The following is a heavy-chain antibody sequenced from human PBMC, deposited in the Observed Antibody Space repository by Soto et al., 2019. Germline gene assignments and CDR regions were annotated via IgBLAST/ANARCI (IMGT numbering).Heavy chain of an antibody. CDR1: GFTVSSNY. V-gene: IGHV3-53*01. CDR2: IYSGGST. J-gene: IGHJ5*02. CDR3: ARSPMVRGGGWFDP. Sequence: EVQLVESGGGLIQPGGSLRLSCAASGFTVSSNYMSWVRQAPGKGLEWVSVIYSGGSTYYADSVKGRFTISRDNSKNTLYLQMNSLSAEDTALYYCARSPMVRGGGWFDPWGQGTLVTVSS. D-gene: IGHD3-10*01.